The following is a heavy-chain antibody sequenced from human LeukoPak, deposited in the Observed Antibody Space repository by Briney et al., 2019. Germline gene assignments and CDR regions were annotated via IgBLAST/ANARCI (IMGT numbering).Heavy chain of an antibody. J-gene: IGHJ4*02. CDR2: IKDDGTEK. Sequence: GGSLRLSCAASGFTFSNYWMTCVRQAPGKGLEWVATIKDDGTEKYYVDSVKGRFTISRDNAKNSLYLQMNSLRAEDTALYYCARDPLRRYDYWGQGTLLTVSS. CDR3: ARDPLRRYDY. V-gene: IGHV3-7*01. CDR1: GFTFSNYW.